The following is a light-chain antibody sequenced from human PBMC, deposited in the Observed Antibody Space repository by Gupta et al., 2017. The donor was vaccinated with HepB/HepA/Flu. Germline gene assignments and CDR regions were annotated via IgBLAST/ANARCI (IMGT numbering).Light chain of an antibody. CDR3: SSYTSSSTGV. Sequence: QSALTQPASVSGSPGQSITISCTGTSSDVGGYNYVSCYQQHPGKAPKLMIYDVSDRPSGVSNRFSGSKSGNTASLTISGLQADDEADYYCSSYTSSSTGVFGTGTKVTVL. V-gene: IGLV2-14*03. J-gene: IGLJ1*01. CDR1: SSDVGGYNY. CDR2: DVS.